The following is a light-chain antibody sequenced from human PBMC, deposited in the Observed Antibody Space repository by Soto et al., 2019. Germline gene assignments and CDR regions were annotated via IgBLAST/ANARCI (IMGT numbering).Light chain of an antibody. V-gene: IGKV1-39*01. Sequence: DIQMTQSPSSLSASVGDEVTITCRASHTIMTYLNWYQGKPGKPPKLLIYSSSTLQSGVPSRFSGSGSGTDFTLTINGLQPEDFASYWCQQSYNLPRTFGPGTKVDIK. CDR3: QQSYNLPRT. CDR2: SSS. CDR1: HTIMTY. J-gene: IGKJ1*01.